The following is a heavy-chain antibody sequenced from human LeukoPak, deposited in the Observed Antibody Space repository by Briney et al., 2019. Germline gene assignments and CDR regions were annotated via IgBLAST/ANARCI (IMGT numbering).Heavy chain of an antibody. CDR1: GFTFSSYE. CDR3: ARDFYYGSGRYDY. J-gene: IGHJ4*02. D-gene: IGHD3-10*01. CDR2: ISSSGSTI. V-gene: IGHV3-48*03. Sequence: GGSLRLSCAASGFTFSSYEMNWVRQAPGKGLEWVSYISSSGSTIYYADSVKGRFTISRDNAKNSLYLQMNSLRAEDTAVYYCARDFYYGSGRYDYWGQGTLVTVSS.